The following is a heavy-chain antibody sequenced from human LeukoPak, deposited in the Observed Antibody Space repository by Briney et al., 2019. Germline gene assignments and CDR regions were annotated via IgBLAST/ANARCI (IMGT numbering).Heavy chain of an antibody. Sequence: GGSLRLSCAASGFTFSSYAMHWVRQAPGKGLEWVALISYDGSNKYHADSVKGRFTISRDNSKNTLYLQMKSLRAEDTAVYYCARDMSSSGWYTQASYYYYGMDVWGQGTTVTVSS. CDR1: GFTFSSYA. CDR2: ISYDGSNK. CDR3: ARDMSSSGWYTQASYYYYGMDV. J-gene: IGHJ6*02. V-gene: IGHV3-30-3*01. D-gene: IGHD6-19*01.